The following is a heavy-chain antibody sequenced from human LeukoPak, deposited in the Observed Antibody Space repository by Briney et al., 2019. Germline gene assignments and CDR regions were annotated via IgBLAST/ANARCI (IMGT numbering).Heavy chain of an antibody. CDR2: IYYSGST. CDR3: ATDPGELYYYDSSGPFDAFDI. CDR1: GGSISRGGYY. D-gene: IGHD3-22*01. Sequence: PSETLSLTCTVSGGSISRGGYYWSWIRQHPGKGLEWIGYIYYSGSTYYNPSLKSRVTISVDTSKNQFSLKLSSVTAADTAVYYCATDPGELYYYDSSGPFDAFDIWGQGTMVTVSS. V-gene: IGHV4-39*01. J-gene: IGHJ3*02.